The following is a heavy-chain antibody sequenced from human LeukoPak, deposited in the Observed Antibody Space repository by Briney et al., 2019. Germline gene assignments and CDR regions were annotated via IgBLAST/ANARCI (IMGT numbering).Heavy chain of an antibody. CDR2: ISSSGSTI. CDR1: GFTFSSYE. Sequence: GGSLRLSCAASGFTFSSYEMNWVRQAPGKGLEWVSYISSSGSTIYYADSVKGRFTISRDNAKNSLYLQMNSLRAEDTAVYYCARVLDFDAFDIWGQGTMVTVSS. V-gene: IGHV3-48*03. J-gene: IGHJ3*02. D-gene: IGHD3-3*01. CDR3: ARVLDFDAFDI.